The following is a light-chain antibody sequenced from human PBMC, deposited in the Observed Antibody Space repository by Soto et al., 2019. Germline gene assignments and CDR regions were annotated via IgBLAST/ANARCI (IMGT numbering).Light chain of an antibody. V-gene: IGLV1-51*01. CDR2: DNN. Sequence: QSVLTQPPSVSAAPGQKVTISCSGSSSNIGHNYVSWYRHLPGTAPKLLIYDNNQRPSGIPDRFSGSKSGTSATLGITGLQTGDEAHYYCGAWDSSLSAGVFGGGTKLTGL. CDR3: GAWDSSLSAGV. J-gene: IGLJ2*01. CDR1: SSNIGHNY.